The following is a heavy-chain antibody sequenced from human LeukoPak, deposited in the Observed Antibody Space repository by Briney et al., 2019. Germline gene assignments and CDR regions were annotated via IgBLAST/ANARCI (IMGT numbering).Heavy chain of an antibody. Sequence: GGSLRLSCAASGFTVSSNYVNWVRQAPGKGLEWVSAISGSGGSTYYADSVKGRFTISRDNSKNTLYLQMNSLRAEDTAVYYCAKRGRDGYNYPFDYWGQGTLVTVSS. V-gene: IGHV3-23*01. J-gene: IGHJ4*02. CDR1: GFTVSSNY. D-gene: IGHD5-24*01. CDR2: ISGSGGST. CDR3: AKRGRDGYNYPFDY.